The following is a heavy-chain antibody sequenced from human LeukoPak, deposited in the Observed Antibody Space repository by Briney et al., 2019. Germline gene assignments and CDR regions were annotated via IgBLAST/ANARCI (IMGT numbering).Heavy chain of an antibody. CDR1: GFTFSDYY. CDR3: ARWVNYDSSGYLGVGFDY. Sequence: GGSLRLSCAASGFTFSDYYMSWIRQAPGKGLEWVSYISSSSYTNYADSVKGRFTISRDNAKNSLYLQMNSLRAEDTAVYYCARWVNYDSSGYLGVGFDYWGQGTLVTVSS. CDR2: ISSSSYT. V-gene: IGHV3-11*06. D-gene: IGHD3-22*01. J-gene: IGHJ4*02.